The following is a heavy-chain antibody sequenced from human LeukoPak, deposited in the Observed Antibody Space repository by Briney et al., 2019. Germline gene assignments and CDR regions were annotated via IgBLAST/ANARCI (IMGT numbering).Heavy chain of an antibody. D-gene: IGHD1-14*01. Sequence: GGSLRLSCAASGFTFSSYAMHWVRQAPGKGLEWVAVISYDGSNKYYADSVKGRFTISRDNSKNTLYLQMNSLRPEDTAVYYCAKLHNLNCDYWGLGTLATVSS. CDR2: ISYDGSNK. CDR3: AKLHNLNCDY. V-gene: IGHV3-30-3*02. CDR1: GFTFSSYA. J-gene: IGHJ4*02.